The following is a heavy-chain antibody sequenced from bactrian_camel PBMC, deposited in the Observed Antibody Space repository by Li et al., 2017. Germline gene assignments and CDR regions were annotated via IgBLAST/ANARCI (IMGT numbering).Heavy chain of an antibody. CDR2: ISPFGVTT. V-gene: IGHV3S60*01. Sequence: HVQLVESGGGSVQAGMSLRLSCTAPGFTSNKCGIDWYRQASGKQREWVSSISPFGVTTYADSVKGRFTISKDRAKGTVYLQMDSLKPEDTAMYSCQTSGSSWCLANYWGRGTQVTVS. CDR1: GFTSNKCG. D-gene: IGHD2*01. CDR3: QTSGSSWCLANY. J-gene: IGHJ4*01.